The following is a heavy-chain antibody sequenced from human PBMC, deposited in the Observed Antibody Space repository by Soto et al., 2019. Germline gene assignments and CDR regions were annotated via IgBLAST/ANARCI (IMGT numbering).Heavy chain of an antibody. CDR3: ARDGDLEGAARPHYYYYYYGMDV. V-gene: IGHV3-48*03. CDR1: GFTFSSYE. CDR2: ISSSGSTI. Sequence: EVQLVESGGGLVQPGGSLRLSCAASGFTFSSYEMNWVRQAPGKGLEWVSYISSSGSTIYYADSVKGRFTISRDNAKNSLYLQMNSLRAEDTAVYYCARDGDLEGAARPHYYYYYYGMDVWGQGTTVTVSS. D-gene: IGHD6-6*01. J-gene: IGHJ6*02.